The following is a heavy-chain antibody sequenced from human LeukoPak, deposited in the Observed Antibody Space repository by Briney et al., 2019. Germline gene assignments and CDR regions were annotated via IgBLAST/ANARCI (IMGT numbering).Heavy chain of an antibody. CDR3: AKEAVGAMPYDAFDI. Sequence: GGSLRLSCAASGFTFSDYYMTWIRQAPGKGLEWIAYINSRSSHIYYSDSVKGRFAISRDNARKSLYLQLNSLRAEDTAVYYCAKEAVGAMPYDAFDIWGQGTMVTVSS. J-gene: IGHJ3*02. CDR1: GFTFSDYY. V-gene: IGHV3-11*01. CDR2: INSRSSHI. D-gene: IGHD1-26*01.